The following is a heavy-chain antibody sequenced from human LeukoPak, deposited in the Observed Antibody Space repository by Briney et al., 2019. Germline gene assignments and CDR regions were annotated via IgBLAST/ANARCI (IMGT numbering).Heavy chain of an antibody. J-gene: IGHJ4*02. CDR3: AKDLRQDRPLWFGELYPDY. Sequence: GRSLRLSCAASGFTFSSYGMHWVRQAPGKGLEWVAVISYDGSNKYHADSVKGRFTISRDNSKNTLYLQMNSLRAEDTAVYYCAKDLRQDRPLWFGELYPDYWGQGTLVTVSS. CDR1: GFTFSSYG. CDR2: ISYDGSNK. V-gene: IGHV3-30*18. D-gene: IGHD3-10*01.